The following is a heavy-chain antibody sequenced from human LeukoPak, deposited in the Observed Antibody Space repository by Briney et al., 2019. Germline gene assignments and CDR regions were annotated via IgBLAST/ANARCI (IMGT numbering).Heavy chain of an antibody. Sequence: SETLSLTCTVSGDSISTYYWSWIRQPPGKGLEWIGYIYYSGSTNYNPSLKSRVTISVDTSKNQFSLKLSSVTAADTAVYYCASSFATVTRYEYFQHWGQGTLVTVSS. CDR3: ASSFATVTRYEYFQH. D-gene: IGHD4-17*01. V-gene: IGHV4-59*08. CDR2: IYYSGST. CDR1: GDSISTYY. J-gene: IGHJ1*01.